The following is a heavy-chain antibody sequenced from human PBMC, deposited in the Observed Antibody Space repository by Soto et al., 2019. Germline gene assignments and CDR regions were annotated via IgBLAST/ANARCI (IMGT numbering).Heavy chain of an antibody. D-gene: IGHD2-8*01. J-gene: IGHJ4*02. CDR3: ASGIYCTNGVCYPQTFGYFDY. V-gene: IGHV1-69*02. CDR1: GGTFSSYT. Sequence: SVKVSCKASGGTFSSYTIIWVRQAPGQGLEWMGRIIPILGIANYAQKFQGRVTITADKSTSTAYMELSSLRSEDTAVYYCASGIYCTNGVCYPQTFGYFDYWGQGTLVTVSS. CDR2: IIPILGIA.